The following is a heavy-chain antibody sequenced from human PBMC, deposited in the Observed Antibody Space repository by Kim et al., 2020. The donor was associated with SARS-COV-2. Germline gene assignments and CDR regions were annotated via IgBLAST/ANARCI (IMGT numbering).Heavy chain of an antibody. CDR2: T. J-gene: IGHJ4*02. Sequence: TMYQEAGKGRFTISRDNSKNTLYLQRNSLRADDTAVYFWAKTLRVAEYWGQGTLVTVSS. V-gene: IGHV3-23*01. CDR3: AKTLRVAEY.